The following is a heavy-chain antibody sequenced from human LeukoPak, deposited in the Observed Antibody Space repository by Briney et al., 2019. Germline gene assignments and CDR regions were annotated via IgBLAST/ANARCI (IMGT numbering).Heavy chain of an antibody. Sequence: GASVKVSCNASGYTFTSYYVHWVRQAPGQGLEWMGIINPSGGSTSYAQKFQGRVTMTRDTSTSTVYMELSSLRSEDTAVYYCARGLYGDYDGYYFDYWGQGTLVTVSS. D-gene: IGHD4-17*01. V-gene: IGHV1-46*01. CDR2: INPSGGST. CDR1: GYTFTSYY. J-gene: IGHJ4*02. CDR3: ARGLYGDYDGYYFDY.